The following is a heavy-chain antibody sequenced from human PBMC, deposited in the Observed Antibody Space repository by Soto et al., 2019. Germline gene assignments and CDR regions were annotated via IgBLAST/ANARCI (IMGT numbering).Heavy chain of an antibody. D-gene: IGHD1-1*01. CDR1: GFTFSSYT. J-gene: IGHJ4*02. CDR3: ARDGVSSTDYTWNYGTYFDY. V-gene: IGHV3-30*03. Sequence: GGSLRLSCAASGFTFSSYTMHWVRQAPGEGLEWVAVISYDGNNKFYADSVKGRFTISRDSSSQTLYLQMNNLRPDDTAMYYCARDGVSSTDYTWNYGTYFDYWGPGALVTVSS. CDR2: ISYDGNNK.